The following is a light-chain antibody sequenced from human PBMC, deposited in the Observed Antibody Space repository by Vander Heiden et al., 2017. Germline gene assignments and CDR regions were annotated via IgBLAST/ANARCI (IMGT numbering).Light chain of an antibody. V-gene: IGKV2-28*01. CDR2: LGS. CDR1: QRRLHSNGYNY. Sequence: DIVMTQSPLSLPVTPGEPASISCRSSQRRLHSNGYNYLDWYLQKPGQSPQLLIYLGSNRASGVPDRFSGSGSGTDFTLKISRVEAEDVGVYYCMQALQTPLTFGGGTKVEIK. CDR3: MQALQTPLT. J-gene: IGKJ4*01.